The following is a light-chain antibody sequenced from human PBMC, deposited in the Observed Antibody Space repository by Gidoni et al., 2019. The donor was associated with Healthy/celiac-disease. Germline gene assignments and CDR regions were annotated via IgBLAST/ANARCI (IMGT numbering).Light chain of an antibody. CDR1: QSVSSSY. Sequence: EIVLTQSPGTLPLSPGERATLPCRASQSVSSSYLAWYQQKPGQAPRLLINGASSRATGLPDRFSGSGSGTDFTLTISRLEPEDVAVYYCQQYGSSPQNTFGQGTKLEIK. CDR2: GAS. CDR3: QQYGSSPQNT. J-gene: IGKJ2*01. V-gene: IGKV3-20*01.